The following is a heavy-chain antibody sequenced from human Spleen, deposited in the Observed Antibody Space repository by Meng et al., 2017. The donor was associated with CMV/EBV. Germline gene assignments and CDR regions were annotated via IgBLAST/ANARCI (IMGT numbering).Heavy chain of an antibody. Sequence: GESLKISCAASGFTFSGYWMHWVRQAPGKGLVWVSRINSDGSSTSYADSVKGRFTISRDNTKNTLYLQMNSLRAEDTAVYYCARDKTGSSSHNSMDVWGQGTTVTVSS. J-gene: IGHJ6*02. CDR1: GFTFSGYW. D-gene: IGHD6-6*01. CDR2: INSDGSST. CDR3: ARDKTGSSSHNSMDV. V-gene: IGHV3-74*01.